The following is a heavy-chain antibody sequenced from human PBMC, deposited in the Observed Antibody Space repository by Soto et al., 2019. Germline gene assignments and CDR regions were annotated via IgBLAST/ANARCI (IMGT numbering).Heavy chain of an antibody. CDR1: GFSLSTREVG. V-gene: IGHV2-5*02. Sequence: QITLKESGPTLVKPTQTLTLTCTFSGFSLSTREVGVGWIRQPPGKALEWLALIYWDDDKRYSPSLKTRLTITKDTSKNQVVLTMTKMDPVDTATYYCAHVRIGPRIEEYLAYYFASWGQGTLVTVSS. CDR3: AHVRIGPRIEEYLAYYFAS. D-gene: IGHD2-15*01. CDR2: IYWDDDK. J-gene: IGHJ4*02.